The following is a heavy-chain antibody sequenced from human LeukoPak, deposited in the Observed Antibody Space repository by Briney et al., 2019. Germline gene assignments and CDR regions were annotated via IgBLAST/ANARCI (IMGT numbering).Heavy chain of an antibody. V-gene: IGHV3-21*01. CDR3: ARELPFDY. Sequence: PGGSLRLSCAASGFIFSSYSMNWVRQAPGKGLEWVSSIGSSSSYIYYADSVQGRFTISRDNAKNTLYLQMNSLRAEDTAVYYCARELPFDYWGQGTLVTVSS. CDR2: IGSSSSYI. J-gene: IGHJ4*02. CDR1: GFIFSSYS. D-gene: IGHD2-15*01.